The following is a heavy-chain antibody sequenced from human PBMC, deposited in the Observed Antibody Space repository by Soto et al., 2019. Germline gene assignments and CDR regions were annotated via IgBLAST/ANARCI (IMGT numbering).Heavy chain of an antibody. CDR3: ARDSLYYDSSGYQWFDY. CDR2: ISYDGSNK. D-gene: IGHD3-22*01. Sequence: GGSLRLSCAASGFTFSSYAMHWVRQAPGKGLEWVAVISYDGSNKYYADSVKGRFTISRDNSKNTLYLQMNSLRAEDTAVYYCARDSLYYDSSGYQWFDYWGQGTLVTVSS. CDR1: GFTFSSYA. J-gene: IGHJ4*02. V-gene: IGHV3-30-3*01.